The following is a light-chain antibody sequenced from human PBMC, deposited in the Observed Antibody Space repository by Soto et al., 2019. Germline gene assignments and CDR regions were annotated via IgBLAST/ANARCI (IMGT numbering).Light chain of an antibody. CDR3: QSYDTTLSGRV. J-gene: IGLJ3*02. V-gene: IGLV1-40*01. CDR1: SSNIGAGYD. Sequence: QSVLAQPPSVSGAPGQRVSISCAGTSSNIGAGYDVHWYQQFPGTAPKLLMSSNNTRPPGVPDRFSGSKSGTSASLAITGLQAEDEADYYCQSYDTTLSGRVFGGGTKLTVL. CDR2: SNN.